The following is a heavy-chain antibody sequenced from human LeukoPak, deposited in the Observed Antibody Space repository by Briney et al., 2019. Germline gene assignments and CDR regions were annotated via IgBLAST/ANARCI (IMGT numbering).Heavy chain of an antibody. CDR2: ISGSGDST. CDR1: GFTFSSYA. D-gene: IGHD2-15*01. Sequence: GGSLRHSCAASGFTFSSYAMTWVRQAPGKGLDYVSAISGSGDSTYYADSVKGRFTISRDNAKNTVYLQMNSLRAEDTAVYYCAKARTYCSGGSCFYDYWGQGTLVTVSS. CDR3: AKARTYCSGGSCFYDY. V-gene: IGHV3-23*01. J-gene: IGHJ4*02.